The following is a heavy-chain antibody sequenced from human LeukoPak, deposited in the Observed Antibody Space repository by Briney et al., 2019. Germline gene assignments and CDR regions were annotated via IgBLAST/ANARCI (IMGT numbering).Heavy chain of an antibody. V-gene: IGHV4-61*02. D-gene: IGHD6-19*01. CDR1: GGSISSSSYY. CDR2: IYTSGST. J-gene: IGHJ6*03. Sequence: SETLSLTCTVSGGSISSSSYYWSWIRQPAGKGLEWIGRIYTSGSTNYNPSLKSRVTISVDTSKNQFSLKLSSVTAADTAVYYCASFNTYSSGWHYYYYYMDVWGKGTTVTVSS. CDR3: ASFNTYSSGWHYYYYYMDV.